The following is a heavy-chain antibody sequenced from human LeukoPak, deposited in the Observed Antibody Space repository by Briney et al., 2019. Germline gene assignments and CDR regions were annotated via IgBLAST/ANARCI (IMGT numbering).Heavy chain of an antibody. Sequence: GGSLRLSCAASGFTFSSYGMHWVRQAPGEGLEWVAFIRYDGSNKYYADSVKGRFTISRDNSKNTLYLQMNSLRSEDTAVYYCATGNVDNVAFDIWGQGTMVTVSS. V-gene: IGHV3-30*02. J-gene: IGHJ3*02. CDR3: ATGNVDNVAFDI. CDR1: GFTFSSYG. D-gene: IGHD5-12*01. CDR2: IRYDGSNK.